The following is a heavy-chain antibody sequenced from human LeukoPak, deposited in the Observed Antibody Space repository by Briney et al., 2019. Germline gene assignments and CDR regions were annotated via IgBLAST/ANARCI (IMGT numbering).Heavy chain of an antibody. J-gene: IGHJ5*02. CDR1: GGSISSSGYC. Sequence: PSETLSLTCTVSGGSISSSGYCWGWIRQPPGKGLEWIGSIDYSGSTYYNPSLKSRVTISVDTSKNQFSLKLTSVTAADTAVYYCARPVPSRLGWFDPWGQGTLVTVSS. CDR2: IDYSGST. V-gene: IGHV4-39*01. CDR3: ARPVPSRLGWFDP. D-gene: IGHD1-1*01.